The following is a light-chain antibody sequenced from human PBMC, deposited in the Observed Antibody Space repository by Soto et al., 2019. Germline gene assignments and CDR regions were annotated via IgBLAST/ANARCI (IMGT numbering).Light chain of an antibody. CDR3: AAWDDSLNGTL. CDR1: SSNIASNT. Sequence: QAVVTQPPSASGTPGQRVTISCSGSSSNIASNTVNWYQQLPGTAPKLLIYNNNHRPSGVLDRFSGSKSGTSASLAISGLQSEDEADYYCAAWDDSLNGTLFGGGTKLTVL. CDR2: NNN. J-gene: IGLJ2*01. V-gene: IGLV1-44*01.